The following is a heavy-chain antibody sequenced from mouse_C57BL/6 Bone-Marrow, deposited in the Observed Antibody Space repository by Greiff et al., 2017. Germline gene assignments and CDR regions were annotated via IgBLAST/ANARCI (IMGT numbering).Heavy chain of an antibody. CDR2: IYPGSGST. J-gene: IGHJ3*01. CDR3: ARKMDYYGSSYLAWFAY. CDR1: GYTFTSYW. V-gene: IGHV1-55*01. D-gene: IGHD1-1*01. Sequence: QVQLQQPGAELVKPGASVKMSCKASGYTFTSYWITWVKQRPGQGLEWIGDIYPGSGSTNYNEKFKSKATLTVDTSSSTAYLQLSSLTSEDSAVLYCARKMDYYGSSYLAWFAYWGQGTLVTVSA.